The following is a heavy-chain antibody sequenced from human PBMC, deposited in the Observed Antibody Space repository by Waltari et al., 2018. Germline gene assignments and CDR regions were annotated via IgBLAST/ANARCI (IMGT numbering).Heavy chain of an antibody. CDR3: ARGDLHYGSSGFFY. J-gene: IGHJ4*02. V-gene: IGHV4-34*01. D-gene: IGHD3-22*01. Sequence: QVQLHQWGAGLLKPSETLSLTCGVSGATFNDCYWTWIRQPPGKGLEWSGEIHHSGTTDYNPSLNSRLTMSVDTSKKQISLKMSSVTAADTAVYYCARGDLHYGSSGFFYWGQGALVTVSS. CDR2: IHHSGTT. CDR1: GATFNDCY.